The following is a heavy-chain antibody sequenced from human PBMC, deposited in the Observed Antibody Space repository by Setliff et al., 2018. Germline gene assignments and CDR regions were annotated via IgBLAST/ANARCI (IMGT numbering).Heavy chain of an antibody. D-gene: IGHD3-10*01. CDR3: ARAKGTSMATQYFDY. J-gene: IGHJ4*02. V-gene: IGHV3-74*03. CDR1: GFTFSSYW. Sequence: GSLRLSCAGSGFTFSSYWMHWVRQAPGKGLEWVSRLNEDGSTTTYADSVKGRFTISRDNAKNSLYLQMNSLRVEDTAVYFCARAKGTSMATQYFDYWGQGTPVTVSS. CDR2: LNEDGSTT.